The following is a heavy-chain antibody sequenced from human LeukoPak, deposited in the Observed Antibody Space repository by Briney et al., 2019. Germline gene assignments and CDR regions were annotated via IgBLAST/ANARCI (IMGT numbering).Heavy chain of an antibody. Sequence: SETLSLTCAVYGGSFSGYYWSWIRQPPGKGLEWIGSIYYSGSTYYNPSLKSRVTISVDTSKNQFSLKLSSVTAADTAVYYCARGGIAVAGYYFDYWGQGTLVTVSS. D-gene: IGHD6-19*01. J-gene: IGHJ4*02. CDR1: GGSFSGYY. V-gene: IGHV4-34*01. CDR2: IYYSGST. CDR3: ARGGIAVAGYYFDY.